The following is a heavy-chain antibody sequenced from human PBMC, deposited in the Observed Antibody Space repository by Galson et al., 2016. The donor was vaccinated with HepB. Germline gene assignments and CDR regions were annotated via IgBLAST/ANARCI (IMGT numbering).Heavy chain of an antibody. CDR3: ARDYYGGNSVVCAY. CDR2: ISYDGSNK. CDR1: GVTFSSYA. D-gene: IGHD4-23*01. Sequence: SLRLSCAASGVTFSSYAMYWVRQAPGKGLEWVAVISYDGSNKYYADSVKGRLTISRDNSKNTLYLQINSLRAEGTAVYYCARDYYGGNSVVCAYWGQGTLVTVSS. V-gene: IGHV3-30-3*01. J-gene: IGHJ4*02.